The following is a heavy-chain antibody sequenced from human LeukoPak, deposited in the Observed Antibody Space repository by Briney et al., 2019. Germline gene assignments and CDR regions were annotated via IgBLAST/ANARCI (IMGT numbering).Heavy chain of an antibody. Sequence: SETLSLTCAVYGGSFSGYYWSWIRQPPGKGLEWIGEINHSGSTNYNPSLKSRVTISVDTSENQFSLKLSSVTAADTAVYYCASFAAAQVYYMDVWGKGTTVTISS. J-gene: IGHJ6*03. D-gene: IGHD6-13*01. CDR3: ASFAAAQVYYMDV. CDR1: GGSFSGYY. V-gene: IGHV4-34*01. CDR2: INHSGST.